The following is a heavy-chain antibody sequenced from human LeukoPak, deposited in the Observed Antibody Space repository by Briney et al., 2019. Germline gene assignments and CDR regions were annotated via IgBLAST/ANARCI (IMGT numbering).Heavy chain of an antibody. CDR2: LYYSGTA. V-gene: IGHV4-39*01. Sequence: SETLSLTCSVSGDSISSGNYYWGWIRQPPGKGLEWIGNLYYSGTAYYNPSFKSRVTISVDTSKNQFSLKLSSVTAADTAVYYCASDRSSWNPGAPYWGQGTLVTVSS. D-gene: IGHD6-13*01. J-gene: IGHJ4*02. CDR1: GDSISSGNYY. CDR3: ASDRSSWNPGAPY.